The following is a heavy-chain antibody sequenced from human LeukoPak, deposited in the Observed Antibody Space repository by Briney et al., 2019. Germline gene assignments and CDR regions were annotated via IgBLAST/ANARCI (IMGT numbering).Heavy chain of an antibody. Sequence: GGSLRLSCAASGFTFSNYAMTWVRQAPGKGLEWVLAISGSGASTYYADSVTGRFTISRDNSKNTLYLQMNSLRAEDTAVYYCAKGDDSRGYYYELDYWGQGTLVTVSS. CDR1: GFTFSNYA. J-gene: IGHJ4*02. CDR2: ISGSGAST. CDR3: AKGDDSRGYYYELDY. D-gene: IGHD3-22*01. V-gene: IGHV3-23*01.